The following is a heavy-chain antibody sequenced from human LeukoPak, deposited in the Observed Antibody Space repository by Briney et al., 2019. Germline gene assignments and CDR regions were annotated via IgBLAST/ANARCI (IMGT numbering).Heavy chain of an antibody. CDR1: GFTVSSNY. D-gene: IGHD6-19*01. CDR3: ARAPRYSSGWYFDY. Sequence: GGSLRLSCAASGFTVSSNYMSWVRQAPGKGLEWVSVIYSGGSTYYADSVKRRFTISRDNSKNTLDLQMNRLRDEDTAVYYCARAPRYSSGWYFDYWGEGTLVTVSS. V-gene: IGHV3-53*01. J-gene: IGHJ4*02. CDR2: IYSGGST.